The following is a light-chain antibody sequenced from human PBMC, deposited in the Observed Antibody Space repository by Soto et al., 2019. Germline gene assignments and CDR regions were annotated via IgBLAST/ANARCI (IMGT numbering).Light chain of an antibody. V-gene: IGLV2-14*03. Sequence: QPELTQPASVSVSPGQSITISCTGTSSDIGGYNFVSWYQHHPGKAPRLIIFGVSDRPSGVSDRFSGSKSGNTASLTISGFQAEDEADYYCSSYISSSSPYVFGTGTKVTVL. CDR1: SSDIGGYNF. J-gene: IGLJ1*01. CDR3: SSYISSSSPYV. CDR2: GVS.